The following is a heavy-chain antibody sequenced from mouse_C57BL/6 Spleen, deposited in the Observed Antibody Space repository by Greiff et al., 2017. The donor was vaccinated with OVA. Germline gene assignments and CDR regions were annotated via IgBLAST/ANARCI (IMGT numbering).Heavy chain of an antibody. CDR1: GYSFTSYY. J-gene: IGHJ4*01. V-gene: IGHV1-66*01. CDR3: ARNGYGYAMDY. Sequence: QVQLKQSGPELVKPGASVKISYKASGYSFTSYYIHWVKQRPGQGLEWIGWIYPGSGNTKYNEKFKGKATLTADKSSGTAYMQLSSLTSEDSAVYYCARNGYGYAMDYWGQGTSVTVSS. CDR2: IYPGSGNT. D-gene: IGHD1-2*01.